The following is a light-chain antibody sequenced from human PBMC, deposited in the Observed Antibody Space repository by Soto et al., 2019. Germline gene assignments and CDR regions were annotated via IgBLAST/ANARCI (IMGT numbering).Light chain of an antibody. J-gene: IGKJ1*01. Sequence: EIVLTQSPATLSLSPGERATLSCRASQSVSSYLAWYQQKPGQAPRLLIYDASNRATGIPARFSGSGSGTDFTLSIGSLQAEDVAVYYCQQYYSTPRTFGQGTKVDIK. CDR2: DAS. CDR3: QQYYSTPRT. V-gene: IGKV3-11*01. CDR1: QSVSSY.